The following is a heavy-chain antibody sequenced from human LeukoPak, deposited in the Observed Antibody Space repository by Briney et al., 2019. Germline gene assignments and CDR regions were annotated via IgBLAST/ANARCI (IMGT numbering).Heavy chain of an antibody. Sequence: GGSLRLSCAASGFTFSSYAMSWVRQAPGKGLEWVSAISGSGGSTYYADSVKGRFTISGDNSKNTLYLQMNSLRAEDTAVYYCAKDYSSSWYVNWFDPWGQGTLVTVSS. CDR2: ISGSGGST. V-gene: IGHV3-23*01. CDR3: AKDYSSSWYVNWFDP. J-gene: IGHJ5*02. D-gene: IGHD6-13*01. CDR1: GFTFSSYA.